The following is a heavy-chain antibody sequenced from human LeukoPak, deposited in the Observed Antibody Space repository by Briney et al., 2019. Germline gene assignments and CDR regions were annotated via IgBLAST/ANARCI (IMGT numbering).Heavy chain of an antibody. CDR1: GDSISTGTYY. V-gene: IGHV4-61*02. J-gene: IGHJ6*03. CDR2: IYTSGST. Sequence: SSETLSLTCTVSGDSISTGTYYWSWIRQPAGKGLEWIGRIYTSGSTNYNPSLKSRVTMSVDTSKNQFSLKLSSVTAADTAVYYCARIRFYYMDVWGKGTTVTVSS. CDR3: ARIRFYYMDV.